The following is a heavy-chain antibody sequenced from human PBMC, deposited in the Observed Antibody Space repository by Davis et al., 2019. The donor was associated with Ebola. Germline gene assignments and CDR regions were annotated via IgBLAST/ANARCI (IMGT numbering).Heavy chain of an antibody. CDR2: IYTSGST. CDR3: ARGLNIVATSGAFDI. D-gene: IGHD5-12*01. J-gene: IGHJ3*02. CDR1: GGSISSGSYY. V-gene: IGHV4-61*09. Sequence: LRLSCTVSGGSISSGSYYWSWIRQPAGKGLEWIGHIYTSGSTNYNPSLKSRVTISVDTSKNQFSLKLSSVTAADTAVYYCARGLNIVATSGAFDIWGQGTMVTVSS.